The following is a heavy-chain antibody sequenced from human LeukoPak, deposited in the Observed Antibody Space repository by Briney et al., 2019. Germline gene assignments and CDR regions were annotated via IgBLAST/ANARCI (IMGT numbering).Heavy chain of an antibody. V-gene: IGHV4-34*01. J-gene: IGHJ4*02. CDR3: ATRLPTDY. Sequence: SETLSLTCAVYGGSFGDYSWSWIRQPPGKGLEWIGEIDHSGSTNYNPSLKSRVTISVDTSKKQFSLKLSSVTAADTAVYYCATRLPTDYWGQGTLVTVSS. CDR1: GGSFGDYS. D-gene: IGHD5-12*01. CDR2: IDHSGST.